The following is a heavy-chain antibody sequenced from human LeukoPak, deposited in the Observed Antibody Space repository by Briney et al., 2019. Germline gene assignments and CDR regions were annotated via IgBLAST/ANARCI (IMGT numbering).Heavy chain of an antibody. Sequence: PGGSLRLSCAASGFTFSSYSMNWVRQAPGKGLEWVSSISSSSSYIYYADSVKGRFTISRDNAKNSLYLQMNSLRAEDTAVYYCARDRGDYGGFDYWGQGTLVTVSS. CDR3: ARDRGDYGGFDY. CDR1: GFTFSSYS. CDR2: ISSSSSYI. J-gene: IGHJ4*02. V-gene: IGHV3-21*01. D-gene: IGHD4-23*01.